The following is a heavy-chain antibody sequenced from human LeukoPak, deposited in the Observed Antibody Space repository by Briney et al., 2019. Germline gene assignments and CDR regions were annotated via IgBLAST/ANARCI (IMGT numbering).Heavy chain of an antibody. J-gene: IGHJ4*02. V-gene: IGHV4-59*08. Sequence: SVTLSLTCTESFGSISNYYWSWIRQPPGKGLEWIGYITYSGYTDSHPSLKTRVTMSIDTSGTQLTLKLSSVNAADTAVYYCARHIDGTTRDHWGQGTLVTVSS. CDR3: ARHIDGTTRDH. CDR1: FGSISNYY. D-gene: IGHD1-1*01. CDR2: ITYSGYT.